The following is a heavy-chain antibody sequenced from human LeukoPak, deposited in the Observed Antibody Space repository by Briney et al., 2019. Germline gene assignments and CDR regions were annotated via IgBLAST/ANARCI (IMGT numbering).Heavy chain of an antibody. Sequence: GASLKISCKGSGYSFTSYWIGWVRQMPGKGLEWMGIIYPGDSDTRYSPSFQGQVTISADKSISTAYLQWSSLKASDTAMYYCARPRTALITAAAFDYWGQGTLVTVSS. CDR1: GYSFTSYW. CDR2: IYPGDSDT. D-gene: IGHD6-13*01. V-gene: IGHV5-51*01. J-gene: IGHJ4*02. CDR3: ARPRTALITAAAFDY.